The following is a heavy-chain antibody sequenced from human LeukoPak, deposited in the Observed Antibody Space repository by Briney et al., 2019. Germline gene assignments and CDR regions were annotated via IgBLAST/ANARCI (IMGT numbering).Heavy chain of an antibody. CDR2: IRSKAYGGTT. J-gene: IGHJ6*02. CDR3: TQEKYWGVTNTDGMDV. V-gene: IGHV3-49*04. Sequence: GGSLRLSCAASGFTFSNAWMSWVRQAPGKGLEWVGFIRSKAYGGTTEYAASVKGRFTISRDDSKSIAYLQMNSLKTEDTAVYYCTQEKYWGVTNTDGMDVWGQGTTVTVSS. D-gene: IGHD2-8*02. CDR1: GFTFSNAW.